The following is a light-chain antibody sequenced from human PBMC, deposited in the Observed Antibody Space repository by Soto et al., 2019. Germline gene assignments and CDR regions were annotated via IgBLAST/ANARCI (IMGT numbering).Light chain of an antibody. V-gene: IGLV2-14*01. CDR3: SSYTSTSTNVV. J-gene: IGLJ2*01. CDR1: SSDVGGYNY. Sequence: QSALTQPASVSGSPGQSITIYCTGTSSDVGGYNYVSCYQQHPGKAPELMIYDVTTRPSGVSNRFSGSKSGNTASLTISGLQAEDEADYYCSSYTSTSTNVVFGGGTKLTVL. CDR2: DVT.